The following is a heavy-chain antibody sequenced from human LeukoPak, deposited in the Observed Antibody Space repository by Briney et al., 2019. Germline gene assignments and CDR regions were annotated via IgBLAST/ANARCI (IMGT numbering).Heavy chain of an antibody. CDR1: GYTFTSYG. CDR3: AREHYDIFTTKQNYYYYYYYMDV. D-gene: IGHD3-9*01. CDR2: ISAYNGNT. J-gene: IGHJ6*03. Sequence: ASVKVSCKASGYTFTSYGISWVRQAPGQGLEWMGWISAYNGNTNYAQKLQGRVTMTTDTSTSTAYMELRSLRSDDTAVYYCAREHYDIFTTKQNYYYYYYYMDVWGKGTTVTISS. V-gene: IGHV1-18*01.